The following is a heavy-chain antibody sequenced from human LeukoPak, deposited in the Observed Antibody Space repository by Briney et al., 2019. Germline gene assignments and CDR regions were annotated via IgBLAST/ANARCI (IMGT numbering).Heavy chain of an antibody. Sequence: SETLSLTCTLSGYSISIGYYWGWIRQPPGKGLERIGSIYHSGSTYYSPSLESRVNLSVDTSKNQFSLKLSSVTAADTAVYYCARGGTLLWFGEFSNYMDVWGKGTTVTVSS. D-gene: IGHD3-10*01. CDR3: ARGGTLLWFGEFSNYMDV. J-gene: IGHJ6*03. CDR1: GYSISIGYY. CDR2: IYHSGST. V-gene: IGHV4-38-2*02.